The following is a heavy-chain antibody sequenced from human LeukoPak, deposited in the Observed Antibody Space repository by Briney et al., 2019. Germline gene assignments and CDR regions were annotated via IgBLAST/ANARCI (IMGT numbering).Heavy chain of an antibody. D-gene: IGHD1-1*01. Sequence: SETLSLTCTVSGGSISSHYWSWIRQPPGKGLEWIGYIYYSGSTNYNPSLKSRVTMSVDTSKNQFSLKLSSVTAADTAVYYCARVLEPYYYMDVWGKGTTVTVSS. V-gene: IGHV4-59*11. J-gene: IGHJ6*03. CDR1: GGSISSHY. CDR3: ARVLEPYYYMDV. CDR2: IYYSGST.